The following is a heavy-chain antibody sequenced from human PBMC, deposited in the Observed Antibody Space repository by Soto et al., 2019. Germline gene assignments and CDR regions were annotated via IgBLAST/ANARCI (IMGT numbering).Heavy chain of an antibody. CDR1: GGTFSSCA. V-gene: IGHV1-69*13. J-gene: IGHJ6*02. Sequence: SVKVSCKASGGTFSSCAISWVRQAPGQGLEWMGGIIPIFGTANYAQKFQGRVTITADESTSTAYMELSSLRSEDTAVYYCARVLKITGTTKTYGMDVWGQGTTVTVSS. CDR2: IIPIFGTA. CDR3: ARVLKITGTTKTYGMDV. D-gene: IGHD1-7*01.